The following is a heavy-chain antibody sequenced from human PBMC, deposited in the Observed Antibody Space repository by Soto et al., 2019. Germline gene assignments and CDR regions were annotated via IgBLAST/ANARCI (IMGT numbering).Heavy chain of an antibody. D-gene: IGHD1-26*01. Sequence: QVQLVQSGAEVKKPGASVKVSCKASGYTFTSYGISWVRQAPGQGLEWMGWISAYNGNTNYAQKLQGRVTMTTDTSTSTAYMELRSLRSDDTAVYYCAGDRSVRIVGATFYFDYWGQGTLVTVSS. CDR2: ISAYNGNT. V-gene: IGHV1-18*01. J-gene: IGHJ4*02. CDR3: AGDRSVRIVGATFYFDY. CDR1: GYTFTSYG.